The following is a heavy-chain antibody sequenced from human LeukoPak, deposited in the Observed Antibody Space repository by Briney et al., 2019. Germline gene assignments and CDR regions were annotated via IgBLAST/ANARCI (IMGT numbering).Heavy chain of an antibody. Sequence: GGSLRLSCAASGFTFSSYSMNWVRQAPGKGLEWVSSISSSSSYIYYADSVKGRFTISRDNAKNSLYLQMNSLRAEDTAVYYCARDPPSYDFWSGYYFDYWGQGTLVTVSS. V-gene: IGHV3-21*01. D-gene: IGHD3-3*01. CDR3: ARDPPSYDFWSGYYFDY. J-gene: IGHJ4*02. CDR2: ISSSSSYI. CDR1: GFTFSSYS.